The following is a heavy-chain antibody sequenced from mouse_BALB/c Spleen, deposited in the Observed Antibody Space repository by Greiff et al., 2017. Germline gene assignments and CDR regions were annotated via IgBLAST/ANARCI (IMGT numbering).Heavy chain of an antibody. CDR3: ARAYRYDDYYAMDD. D-gene: IGHD2-14*01. Sequence: VQLQQSGPELVRPGVSVKISCKGSGYTFTDYAMHWVKQSHAKSLEWIGVISTYYGNTNYNQKFKGKATMTVDKSSSTAYMELARLTSEDSAIYYCARAYRYDDYYAMDDWGQGTSVTVSS. CDR2: ISTYYGNT. V-gene: IGHV1-67*01. CDR1: GYTFTDYA. J-gene: IGHJ4*01.